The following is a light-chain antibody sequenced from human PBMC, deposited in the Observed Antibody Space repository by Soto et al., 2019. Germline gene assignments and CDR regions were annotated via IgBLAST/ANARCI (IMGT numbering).Light chain of an antibody. Sequence: QSALTQPASVSGSPGQSITISCTGTSSDVGGYNYVSWHQQHPGKAPKLMIYDVSNRASGVSNRFSGSKSGNTASLTISGLQAEDEADYYCSSYTSSSTRVFGGGTKLTVL. V-gene: IGLV2-14*01. CDR1: SSDVGGYNY. CDR3: SSYTSSSTRV. J-gene: IGLJ2*01. CDR2: DVS.